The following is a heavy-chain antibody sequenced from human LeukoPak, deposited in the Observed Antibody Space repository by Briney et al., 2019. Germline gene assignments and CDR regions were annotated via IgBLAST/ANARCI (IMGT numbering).Heavy chain of an antibody. CDR1: GFTFSSYA. V-gene: IGHV3-23*01. Sequence: PGGSLRLSCAASGFTFSSYAMSWVRQAPGKGLEWVSAISGSGGSTYYADFVKGRFTISRDNSKNMVWLEINSPTAEDTATYYCAKDGNWARFEDWGQGTLVTVSS. CDR3: AKDGNWARFED. CDR2: ISGSGGST. D-gene: IGHD7-27*01. J-gene: IGHJ4*02.